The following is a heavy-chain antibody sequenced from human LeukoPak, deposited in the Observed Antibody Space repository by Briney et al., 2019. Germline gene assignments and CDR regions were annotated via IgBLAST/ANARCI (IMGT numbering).Heavy chain of an antibody. Sequence: SETLSLTCTVSGGSISSSSFYWGWIRQPPGKGLEWIGSIYYSGSTYYNPSLKSRVTISVDTSKNQFSLKLSSVTAADTAVYYCARGLMRDDYWGQGTLVTVSS. J-gene: IGHJ4*02. V-gene: IGHV4-39*07. D-gene: IGHD3-16*01. CDR3: ARGLMRDDY. CDR2: IYYSGST. CDR1: GGSISSSSFY.